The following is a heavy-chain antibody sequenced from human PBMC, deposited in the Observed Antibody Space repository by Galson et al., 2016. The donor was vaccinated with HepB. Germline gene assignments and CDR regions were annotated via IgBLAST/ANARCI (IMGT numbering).Heavy chain of an antibody. J-gene: IGHJ4*02. CDR2: VKFDGSET. CDR3: ARDLNWDPY. Sequence: SLRLSCAASGFSFSTYWMMWVRQPPGKGLEWVACVKFDGSETYYVDSVKGRFSISRDNAKNSLYLEMNSLRVEDTAVYFCARDLNWDPYWGQGTLVAVSS. CDR1: GFSFSTYW. V-gene: IGHV3-7*01. D-gene: IGHD7-27*01.